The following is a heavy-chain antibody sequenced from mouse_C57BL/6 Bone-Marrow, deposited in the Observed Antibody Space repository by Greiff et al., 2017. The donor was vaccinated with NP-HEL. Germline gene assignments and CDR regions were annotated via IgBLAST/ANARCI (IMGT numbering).Heavy chain of an antibody. V-gene: IGHV3-5*01. Sequence: DVQLQESGPGLVKPSQTVFLTCTVTGISITTGNYRWSWIRQFPGNKLEWIGYIYYSGTITYNPSLTSRTTITSDTPKNPSFLEMNSLTAEDTATYDCAREGDYYGSSSRDFYVWGTGTTVTVAS. CDR2: IYYSGTI. D-gene: IGHD1-1*01. J-gene: IGHJ1*03. CDR3: AREGDYYGSSSRDFYV. CDR1: GISITTGNYR.